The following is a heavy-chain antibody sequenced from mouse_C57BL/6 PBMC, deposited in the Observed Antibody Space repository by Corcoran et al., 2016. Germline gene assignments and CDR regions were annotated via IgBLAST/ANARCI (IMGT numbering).Heavy chain of an antibody. CDR3: ARRLGCDS. CDR1: GYAFSSSW. J-gene: IGHJ2*01. D-gene: IGHD4-1*01. V-gene: IGHV1-80*01. CDR2: IYPGDGDT. Sequence: QVQLQQSGAELVKPGASVKISCKASGYAFSSSWMNWVKQRPGKGLEWIGQIYPGDGDTNYNGKFKGKATLTADKSSSTAYMQLSSLTSEDSAVYFCARRLGCDSWGQGTTLTVYS.